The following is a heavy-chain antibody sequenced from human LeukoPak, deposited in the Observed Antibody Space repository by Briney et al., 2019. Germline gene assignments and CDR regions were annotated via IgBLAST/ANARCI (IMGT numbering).Heavy chain of an antibody. CDR1: GFTFGGYW. CDR3: ARGLDCSSTTCYGLYAFDI. J-gene: IGHJ3*02. V-gene: IGHV3-7*01. Sequence: GGSLRLSCAASGFTFGGYWMSWVRQAPGKGLEWVANIQQDGSEKYYVDSVKGRFTISRDSAKKSVYLQMNSLRAEDTALYYCARGLDCSSTTCYGLYAFDIWGQGTKVTVSS. D-gene: IGHD2-2*01. CDR2: IQQDGSEK.